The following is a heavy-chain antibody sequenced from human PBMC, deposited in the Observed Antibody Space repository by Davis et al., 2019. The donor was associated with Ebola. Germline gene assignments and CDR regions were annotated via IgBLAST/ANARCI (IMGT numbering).Heavy chain of an antibody. Sequence: SGPTLVKPTQTLTLTCTFSGFSLSTSGVGVGWIRQPPGKALEWLALIYWDDDKRYSPSLKSRLTITKDTSKNQVVLTMTNMDPVDTATYYCARIPLGGVTLGMDVWGQGTTVTVSS. V-gene: IGHV2-5*02. CDR3: ARIPLGGVTLGMDV. CDR2: IYWDDDK. D-gene: IGHD3-16*01. CDR1: GFSLSTSGVG. J-gene: IGHJ6*02.